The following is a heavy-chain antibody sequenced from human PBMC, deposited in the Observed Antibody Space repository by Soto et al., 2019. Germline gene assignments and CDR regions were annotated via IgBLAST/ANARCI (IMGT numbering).Heavy chain of an antibody. CDR2: IYYSGST. J-gene: IGHJ4*02. Sequence: SETLSLTCTVSGGSISTGGYYWTWIRQHPGKGLEWIGYIYYSGSTYYNPSLKSRVTISVDTSKNQFSLKLSSVTAADTAVYYCARGLSVTLLDNWGQGILVTVSS. V-gene: IGHV4-31*03. CDR1: GGSISTGGYY. D-gene: IGHD4-17*01. CDR3: ARGLSVTLLDN.